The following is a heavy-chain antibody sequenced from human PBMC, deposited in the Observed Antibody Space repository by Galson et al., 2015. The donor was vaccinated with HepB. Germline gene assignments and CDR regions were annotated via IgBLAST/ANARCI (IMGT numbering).Heavy chain of an antibody. J-gene: IGHJ3*02. D-gene: IGHD6-13*01. Sequence: SVKVSCKASGYTFTSYGFSWVRQAPGQGLEWMGWISAYSGNTNYAQNLQGRVTMTTDTSTSTAYMELRSLRSNDTAGYYCARDSRIAAAGTWDAFDIWGQGTMVTVSS. CDR3: ARDSRIAAAGTWDAFDI. CDR1: GYTFTSYG. CDR2: ISAYSGNT. V-gene: IGHV1-18*01.